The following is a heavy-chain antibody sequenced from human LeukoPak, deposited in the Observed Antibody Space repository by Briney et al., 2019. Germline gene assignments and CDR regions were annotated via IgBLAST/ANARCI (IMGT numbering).Heavy chain of an antibody. V-gene: IGHV4-59*11. J-gene: IGHJ2*01. D-gene: IGHD3-22*01. CDR1: GGSISSHY. Sequence: SETLSLTCTVSGGSISSHYWSWIRQPPGKGLEWIGYIYYSGSTNYNPSLKSRVTISVDTSKNQFSLKLSSVTAADTAVYYCASEYYYDSSGPAGWYFDLGGRGTLVTVSS. CDR3: ASEYYYDSSGPAGWYFDL. CDR2: IYYSGST.